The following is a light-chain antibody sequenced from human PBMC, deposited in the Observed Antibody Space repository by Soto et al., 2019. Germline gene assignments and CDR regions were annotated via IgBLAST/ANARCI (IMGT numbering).Light chain of an antibody. V-gene: IGKV1-27*01. CDR2: AAS. CDR1: QGISSY. Sequence: DIQMTQSPSSLSASVGDRVTITCRASQGISSYLAWYQQKPGKVPELLIYAASTLQPGVQSRFSGSGSGTEFTLSISGLQPEDVATYYCQKYYSAPLTFGGGTKVEI. J-gene: IGKJ4*01. CDR3: QKYYSAPLT.